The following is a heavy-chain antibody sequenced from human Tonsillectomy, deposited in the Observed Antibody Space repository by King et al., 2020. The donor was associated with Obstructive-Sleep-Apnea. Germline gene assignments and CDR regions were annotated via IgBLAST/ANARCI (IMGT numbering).Heavy chain of an antibody. CDR1: GGTFSSYA. CDR2: LIPIFGPA. Sequence: VQLVESGAEVKKPGSSVKVSCTASGGTFSSYAISWVRQAPGQGLEWMGVLIPIFGPANYAQRFRGRVTITADEPTSTAYMELSSLRSDDTAVYYCASTITDYYFDSSGFSAYFDYWGQGTLVTVSS. J-gene: IGHJ4*02. V-gene: IGHV1-69*01. CDR3: ASTITDYYFDSSGFSAYFDY. D-gene: IGHD3-22*01.